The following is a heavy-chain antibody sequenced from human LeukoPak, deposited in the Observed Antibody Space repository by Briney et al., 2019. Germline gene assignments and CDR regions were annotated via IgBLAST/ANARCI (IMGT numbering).Heavy chain of an antibody. V-gene: IGHV3-33*06. CDR3: AKGFGGMITFGGVPGY. D-gene: IGHD3-16*01. CDR2: IWYDASNK. CDR1: GFTFSNFG. Sequence: PGRSLTLSCAASGFTFSNFGMHWVRQAPGKGLEWVAVIWYDASNKYYADSVKGRFTISRDNSKNTLYLQMNSLRAEDTAVYYCAKGFGGMITFGGVPGYWGQGTLVTVSS. J-gene: IGHJ4*02.